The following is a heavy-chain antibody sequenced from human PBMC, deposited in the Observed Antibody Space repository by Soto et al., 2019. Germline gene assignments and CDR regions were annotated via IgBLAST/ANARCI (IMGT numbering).Heavy chain of an antibody. D-gene: IGHD5-12*01. CDR2: IKPDGSEK. V-gene: IGHV3-7*01. CDR1: GFIFNNYW. Sequence: EVQLVESGGGLVQPGGSLRLSCAASGFIFNNYWMSWVRQAPGKGLEWVSNIKPDGSEKNYVDSVKGRFTISRDNAKNALDLQMKSLTAEYTAVYYCARVAIWGQGTLVPVSS. J-gene: IGHJ4*02. CDR3: ARVAI.